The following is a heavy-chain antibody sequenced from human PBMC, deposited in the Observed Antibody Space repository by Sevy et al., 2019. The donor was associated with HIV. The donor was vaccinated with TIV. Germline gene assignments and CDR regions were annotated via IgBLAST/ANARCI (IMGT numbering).Heavy chain of an antibody. V-gene: IGHV3-9*01. J-gene: IGHJ4*02. D-gene: IGHD6-19*01. CDR3: AKGAGWKVNSLGYSSGFDY. CDR1: GFSFDDYA. Sequence: GGSLRLSCAASGFSFDDYAMYWVRHAPGKGLEWVSGITWHSDSIDYADSVRGRFTISRDNAKNSLYLQMNSLRPEDXXLYYCAKGAGWKVNSLGYSSGFDYWGQGTLVTVSS. CDR2: ITWHSDSI.